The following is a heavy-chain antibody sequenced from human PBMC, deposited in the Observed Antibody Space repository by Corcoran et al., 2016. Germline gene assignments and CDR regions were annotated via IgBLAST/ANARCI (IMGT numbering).Heavy chain of an antibody. J-gene: IGHJ4*02. CDR1: GGSFSGYY. V-gene: IGHV4-34*01. D-gene: IGHD1-26*01. CDR2: INHSGST. CDR3: SRGPIVGATSPFDY. Sequence: QLQQWGAGLLKPSETLSLTCAVYGGSFSGYYWSWIRQPPGKGLEWIGEINHSGSTNYNPSLKSRVTISVDTSKNKFSLKLSSGTAADTAVYYCSRGPIVGATSPFDYWGQGTLVTVSS.